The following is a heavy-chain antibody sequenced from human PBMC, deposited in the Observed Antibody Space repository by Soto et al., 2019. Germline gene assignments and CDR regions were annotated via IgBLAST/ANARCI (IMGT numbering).Heavy chain of an antibody. V-gene: IGHV1-2*02. Sequence: GPVKVSCKASGYTFTGYYMHWVRQAPGQGLEWMGWINPNSGGTNYAQKFQGRVTMTRDTSISTAYMELSRLRSDDTAVYYCARGEGRWLQLRIWFDPWGQGTLVTVSS. J-gene: IGHJ5*02. CDR3: ARGEGRWLQLRIWFDP. D-gene: IGHD5-12*01. CDR1: GYTFTGYY. CDR2: INPNSGGT.